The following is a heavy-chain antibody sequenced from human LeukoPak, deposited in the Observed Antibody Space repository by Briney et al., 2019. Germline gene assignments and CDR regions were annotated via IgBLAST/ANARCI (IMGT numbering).Heavy chain of an antibody. J-gene: IGHJ4*02. CDR1: GYTFSSYA. D-gene: IGHD4-17*01. V-gene: IGHV3-23*01. Sequence: SGGSLRLSCAASGYTFSSYAMSWVRQAPGKGLEWVSAISGSGGSTYYADSVKGRFTISRDNSKNTLYLQMNSLRAEDTDVYYCAKSLDDYGDYVLDYWGQGTLVTVSS. CDR3: AKSLDDYGDYVLDY. CDR2: ISGSGGST.